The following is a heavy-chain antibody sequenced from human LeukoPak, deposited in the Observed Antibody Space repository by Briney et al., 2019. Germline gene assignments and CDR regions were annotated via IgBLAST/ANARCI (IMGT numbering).Heavy chain of an antibody. D-gene: IGHD3-22*01. V-gene: IGHV3-23*01. Sequence: PGGSLRLSCAASGFTFSSYAMSWVRQAPGKGLEWVSVISGSGGRASYADSVKGRFTISRDNSKNTLFLQMNSLRVEDTAVYYCATAGNYDSSGYYPRGFDYWGPGALVTVSS. J-gene: IGHJ4*02. CDR2: ISGSGGRA. CDR1: GFTFSSYA. CDR3: ATAGNYDSSGYYPRGFDY.